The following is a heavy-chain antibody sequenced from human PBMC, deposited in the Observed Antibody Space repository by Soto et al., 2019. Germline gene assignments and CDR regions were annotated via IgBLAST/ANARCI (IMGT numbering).Heavy chain of an antibody. J-gene: IGHJ2*01. D-gene: IGHD3-22*01. CDR3: AKVGSYSEQFDYWYFDL. CDR1: GFTFSTYA. CDR2: ITRSGDYT. V-gene: IGHV3-23*01. Sequence: EVQLLESGGGLVQPGGSLRLSCAASGFTFSTYAMTWVRQAPGKGLEWVSAITRSGDYTQYADSVKGRFTISRDNSKNTLYLQMISLRAVDTAVYYWAKVGSYSEQFDYWYFDLWGRGTLVTVSS.